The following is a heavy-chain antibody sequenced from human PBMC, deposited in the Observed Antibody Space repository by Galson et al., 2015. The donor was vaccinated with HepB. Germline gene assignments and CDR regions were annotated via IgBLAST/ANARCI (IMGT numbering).Heavy chain of an antibody. CDR3: AKGQIGTPTGGMDV. D-gene: IGHD2-15*01. V-gene: IGHV3-9*01. J-gene: IGHJ6*02. Sequence: SLRLSCAASGFTFDDYAMHWVRQAPGKGLEWVSGISWNSGSIGYADSVKGRFTISRDNAKNSLYLQMNSLRAEDTALYYCAKGQIGTPTGGMDVWGQGTTVTVSS. CDR2: ISWNSGSI. CDR1: GFTFDDYA.